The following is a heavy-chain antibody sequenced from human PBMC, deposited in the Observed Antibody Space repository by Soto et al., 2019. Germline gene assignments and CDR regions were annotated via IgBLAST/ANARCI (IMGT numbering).Heavy chain of an antibody. CDR1: GTSIRNHY. CDR3: ARHSGSWSGYDFFDF. V-gene: IGHV4-4*07. CDR2: IYSSGST. Sequence: SETLSLTCTVSGTSIRNHYWSWIRQPAGKGLEWIGRIYSSGSTNYNPSLKSRVTMSVDTSKNQFSLKVSSVTAADTAVYYCARHSGSWSGYDFFDFWGQGSLVTVSS. J-gene: IGHJ4*02. D-gene: IGHD5-12*01.